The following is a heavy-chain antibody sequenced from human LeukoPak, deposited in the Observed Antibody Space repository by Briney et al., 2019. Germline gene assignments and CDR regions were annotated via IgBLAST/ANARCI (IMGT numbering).Heavy chain of an antibody. CDR1: GFTFSSSW. J-gene: IGHJ6*03. V-gene: IGHV3-7*01. Sequence: GGSLRLSCAASGFTFSSSWMSWVRQAPGKGLEWVANIKQDGSEKYYVDSVKGRFTISRDNAKNSLYPQLSSLRAEDTAVYYCARDSSRPYYYYYYMDVWGKGTTVTVSS. D-gene: IGHD6-13*01. CDR2: IKQDGSEK. CDR3: ARDSSRPYYYYYYMDV.